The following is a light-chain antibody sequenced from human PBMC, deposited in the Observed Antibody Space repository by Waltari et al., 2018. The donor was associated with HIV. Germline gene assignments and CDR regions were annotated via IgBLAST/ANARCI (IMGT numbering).Light chain of an antibody. Sequence: DIVLTQSPDSLAVSLGERATINCKSSQNLLYSPNNKNYLAWFQQKPGQPPKLLIYWASSRESGVPDQFSGSGSGTDFTLSISSLQAEDVAVYYCQQYYGYPWTFGQGTKVEIK. V-gene: IGKV4-1*01. CDR3: QQYYGYPWT. CDR2: WAS. CDR1: QNLLYSPNNKNY. J-gene: IGKJ1*01.